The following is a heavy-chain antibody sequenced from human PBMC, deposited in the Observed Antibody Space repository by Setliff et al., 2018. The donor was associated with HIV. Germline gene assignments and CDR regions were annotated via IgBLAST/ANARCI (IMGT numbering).Heavy chain of an antibody. Sequence: GGSLRLSCAASGFTFSNYEMSWVRQAPGKGPEWVSYITGSGDTVYYADSVKGRFTMSRDNAKDSVYLQMNTLRVEDTAVYYCAREATPRHSSGWVYFDYWGQGMMVTVSS. CDR3: AREATPRHSSGWVYFDY. CDR2: ITGSGDTV. CDR1: GFTFSNYE. J-gene: IGHJ4*02. V-gene: IGHV3-48*03. D-gene: IGHD6-19*01.